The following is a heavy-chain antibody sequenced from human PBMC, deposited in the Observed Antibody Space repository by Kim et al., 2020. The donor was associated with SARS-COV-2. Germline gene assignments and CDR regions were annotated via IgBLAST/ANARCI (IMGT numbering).Heavy chain of an antibody. CDR1: GGTFSSYA. CDR2: IIPIFGTA. CDR3: ARQYYDFWSGSYYYYGMDV. J-gene: IGHJ6*02. D-gene: IGHD3-3*01. V-gene: IGHV1-69*13. Sequence: SVKVSCKASGGTFSSYAISWVRQAPGQGLEWMGGIIPIFGTANYAQKFQGRVTITADESTSTAYMELSSLRSEDTAVYYCARQYYDFWSGSYYYYGMDVWGQGTTVTVSS.